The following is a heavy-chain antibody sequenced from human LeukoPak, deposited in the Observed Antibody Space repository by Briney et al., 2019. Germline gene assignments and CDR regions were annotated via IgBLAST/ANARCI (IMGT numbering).Heavy chain of an antibody. CDR3: ARHSNWNAGVGWFDP. D-gene: IGHD1-20*01. CDR2: VFHRGST. J-gene: IGHJ5*02. V-gene: IGHV4-38-2*02. Sequence: SETLSLTCTVSSYSISGGYYWGWIRQPPGKGLEWIGSVFHRGSTYYNPSLKSRVTISVDTSKNQFSLKLTSVTAADTAVYYCARHSNWNAGVGWFDPWGQGTQVTVSS. CDR1: SYSISGGYY.